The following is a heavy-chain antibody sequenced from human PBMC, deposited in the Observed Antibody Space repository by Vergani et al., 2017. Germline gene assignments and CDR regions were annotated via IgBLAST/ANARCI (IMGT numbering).Heavy chain of an antibody. CDR3: ASQYYDFWSGRD. D-gene: IGHD3-3*01. J-gene: IGHJ1*01. CDR2: IFSGGYT. CDR1: GFTVSSHY. V-gene: IGHV3-66*04. Sequence: QLVESGGDLVQRGGSLRLSCAVSGFTVSSHYMSWVRQAPGKGLEWVSVIFSGGYTYYADSVKGRFTISRDDSKNSLYLQMNSLRAEDTAVYYCASQYYDFWSGRDWGQGTLVTVSS.